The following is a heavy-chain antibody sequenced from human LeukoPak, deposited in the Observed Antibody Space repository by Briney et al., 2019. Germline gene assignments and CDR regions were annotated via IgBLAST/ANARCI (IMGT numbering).Heavy chain of an antibody. CDR3: ARDAYGSGKGYFDY. CDR2: INTESGNT. V-gene: IGHV1-18*01. D-gene: IGHD3-10*01. J-gene: IGHJ4*02. CDR1: GYTFTNYG. Sequence: GASVKVSCKASGYTFTNYGITWVRQAPGQGLEWMGWINTESGNTNYAERLQGRVTMTTDTSTRTAYMELGGLRSEDTAVYYCARDAYGSGKGYFDYWGQGTLVTVSS.